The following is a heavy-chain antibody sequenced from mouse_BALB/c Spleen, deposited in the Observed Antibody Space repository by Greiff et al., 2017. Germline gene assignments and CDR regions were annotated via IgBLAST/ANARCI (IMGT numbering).Heavy chain of an antibody. V-gene: IGHV5-6-2*01. Sequence: EVKLVESGGGLVKLGGSLKLSCAASGFTFSSYYMSWVRQTPEKRLELVAAINSNGGSTYYPDTVKGRFTISRDNAKNTLYLQMSSLKSEDTALYYCARHRDSSGYPFAYWGQGTLVTVSA. D-gene: IGHD3-2*01. CDR2: INSNGGST. CDR3: ARHRDSSGYPFAY. CDR1: GFTFSSYY. J-gene: IGHJ3*01.